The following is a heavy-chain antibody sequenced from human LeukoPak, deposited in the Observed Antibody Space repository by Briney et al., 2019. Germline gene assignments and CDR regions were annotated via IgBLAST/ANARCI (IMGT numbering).Heavy chain of an antibody. J-gene: IGHJ6*03. CDR3: ARVGIAARHYYYYMDV. D-gene: IGHD6-6*01. Sequence: SVKVSCKASGGTFSSYAISWVRQAPGQGLEWMGRIIPILGIANYAQKFQGRVTITADKSTSTAYMELSSLRSEDTAVYYCARVGIAARHYYYYMDVWGKGTTVTVSS. V-gene: IGHV1-69*04. CDR2: IIPILGIA. CDR1: GGTFSSYA.